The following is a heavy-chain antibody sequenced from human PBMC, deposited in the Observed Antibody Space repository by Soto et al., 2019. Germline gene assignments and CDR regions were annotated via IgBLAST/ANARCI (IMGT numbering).Heavy chain of an antibody. J-gene: IGHJ4*02. CDR1: GDNVSSNSAA. D-gene: IGHD6-13*01. V-gene: IGHV6-1*01. CDR3: ARDLGIAAAGTLYYFDY. CDR2: TYYRSKWYN. Sequence: PSPTLSLTYAISGDNVSSNSAAWNWIRQSPSRGLEWLGRTYYRSKWYNDYAVSVKSRITINPDTSKNQFSLQLNSVTPEDTAVYYCARDLGIAAAGTLYYFDYWGQGTLVTVSS.